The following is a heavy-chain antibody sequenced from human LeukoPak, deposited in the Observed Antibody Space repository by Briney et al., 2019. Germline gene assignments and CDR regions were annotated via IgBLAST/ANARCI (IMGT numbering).Heavy chain of an antibody. CDR1: GGSISSYY. CDR3: VRTTYYYDSSGENTFDY. D-gene: IGHD3-22*01. CDR2: IYTSGST. J-gene: IGHJ4*02. V-gene: IGHV4-4*09. Sequence: SETLSLTCTVSGGSISSYYWSWIRQPPGKGLEWIGYIYTSGSTNYNPSLKSRVTISVDTSKNQFSLKLSSVTAADTAVYYCVRTTYYYDSSGENTFDYWGQGTLVTVSS.